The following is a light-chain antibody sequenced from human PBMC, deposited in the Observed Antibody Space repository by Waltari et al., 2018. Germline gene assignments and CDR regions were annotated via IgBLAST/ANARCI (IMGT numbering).Light chain of an antibody. V-gene: IGKV3-20*01. CDR2: GAS. CDR3: QQYGTTPPT. CDR1: PPVGSDH. J-gene: IGKJ4*01. Sequence: VSTQSPGTLSLFPGERATPACRASPPVGSDHLAWYQRQLGQAPRLLIYGASSRAADIPDRFSGSVSGTDFSLTINSLEPEYFAVYFCQQYGTTPPTFGGGTKLEI.